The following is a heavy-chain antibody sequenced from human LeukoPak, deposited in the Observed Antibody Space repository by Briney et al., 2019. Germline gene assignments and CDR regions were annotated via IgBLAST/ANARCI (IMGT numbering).Heavy chain of an antibody. V-gene: IGHV1-46*01. CDR1: GGTFSSYA. J-gene: IGHJ3*02. Sequence: GASVKVSCKASGGTFSSYAISWVRQAPGQGLEWMGIINPSGGSTSYAQKFQGRVTMTRDTSTSTVYMELSSLRSEDTAVYYCARGTPYCGGDCWLSQDRSHAFDIWGQGTMVTVSS. CDR2: INPSGGST. D-gene: IGHD2-21*01. CDR3: ARGTPYCGGDCWLSQDRSHAFDI.